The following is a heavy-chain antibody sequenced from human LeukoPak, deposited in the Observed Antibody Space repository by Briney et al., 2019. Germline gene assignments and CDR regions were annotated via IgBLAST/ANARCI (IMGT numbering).Heavy chain of an antibody. Sequence: SVKVSCKASGGTFSSYAISWVRQAPGQGLEWMGEIIPIFGTANYAQKFQGRVTITADESPSTAYMELSSVRSDDAAVYYCARDNDSSGYVWFPFDYWGQGTLVTVSS. CDR2: IIPIFGTA. CDR3: ARDNDSSGYVWFPFDY. J-gene: IGHJ4*02. D-gene: IGHD3-22*01. V-gene: IGHV1-69*13. CDR1: GGTFSSYA.